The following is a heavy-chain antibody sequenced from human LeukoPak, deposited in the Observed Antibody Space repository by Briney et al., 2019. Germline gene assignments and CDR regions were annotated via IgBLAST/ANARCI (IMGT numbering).Heavy chain of an antibody. Sequence: GGSLRLPCAASGFTFSSYEMNWVRQAPGKGLEWVSYISSSGSTIYYADSVKGRFTISRDNAKNSLYLQMNSLRAEDTAVYYCARSYYYDSSGYDEFDYWGQGTLVTVSS. CDR1: GFTFSSYE. J-gene: IGHJ4*02. V-gene: IGHV3-48*03. CDR2: ISSSGSTI. CDR3: ARSYYYDSSGYDEFDY. D-gene: IGHD3-22*01.